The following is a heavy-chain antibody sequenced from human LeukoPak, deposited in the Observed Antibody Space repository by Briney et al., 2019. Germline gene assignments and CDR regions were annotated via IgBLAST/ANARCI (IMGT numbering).Heavy chain of an antibody. CDR1: GDSVSSDNSA. CDR2: TYYRTNYYN. J-gene: IGHJ5*02. V-gene: IGHV6-1*01. D-gene: IGHD2-2*01. CDR3: ARDERRACSGTTCYFNWFDT. Sequence: SQTLSLTCAISGDSVSSDNSAWNWIRQSPSRGLEWLGRTYYRTNYYNDYAVSVKSRITINPDTSKNQISLQLNSVTPEDTAVYYCARDERRACSGTTCYFNWFDTWGQGTLVTVSS.